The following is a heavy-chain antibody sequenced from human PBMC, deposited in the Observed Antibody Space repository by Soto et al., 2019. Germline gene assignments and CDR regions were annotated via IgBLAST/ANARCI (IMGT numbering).Heavy chain of an antibody. Sequence: EVQLVESGGGLVQPGGSLRLSCAASGFTFSSYDMHWVRQATGKGLEWVSAIGTAGDTYYPGSVKGRFTISRENAKNSLYLQMNSLRAGDTAVYYCARGGRTGAFDYWGQGTLVTVSS. D-gene: IGHD1-1*01. CDR2: IGTAGDT. V-gene: IGHV3-13*01. CDR1: GFTFSSYD. J-gene: IGHJ4*02. CDR3: ARGGRTGAFDY.